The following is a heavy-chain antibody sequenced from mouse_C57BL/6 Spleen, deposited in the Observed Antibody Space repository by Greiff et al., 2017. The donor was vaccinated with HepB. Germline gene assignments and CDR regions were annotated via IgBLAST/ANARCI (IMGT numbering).Heavy chain of an antibody. Sequence: EVQVVESGGGLVKPGGSLKLSCAASGFTFSDYGMHWVRQAPERGLEWVAYISSGSSTIYYADTVKGRFTISRDNAKNTLFLQMTSLRSEDTAMYYCARESITTVVADWYFDVWGTGTTVTVSS. CDR3: ARESITTVVADWYFDV. D-gene: IGHD1-1*01. CDR2: ISSGSSTI. J-gene: IGHJ1*03. CDR1: GFTFSDYG. V-gene: IGHV5-17*01.